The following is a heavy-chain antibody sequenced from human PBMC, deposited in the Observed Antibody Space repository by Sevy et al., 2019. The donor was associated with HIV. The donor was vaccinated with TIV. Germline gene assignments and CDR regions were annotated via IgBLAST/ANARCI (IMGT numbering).Heavy chain of an antibody. V-gene: IGHV3-15*01. CDR3: ATARDYGDYAGGFDS. CDR2: IKSKTDGGTT. CDR1: GFTFSSYW. D-gene: IGHD4-17*01. Sequence: GGSLRLSCAASGFTFSSYWMSWVRQAPGKGLEWDGRIKSKTDGGTTDYAAPVKGRFTISRDDSKNTLLLQMNSLQSEDTAVYYCATARDYGDYAGGFDSWGQGTLVTVSS. J-gene: IGHJ4*02.